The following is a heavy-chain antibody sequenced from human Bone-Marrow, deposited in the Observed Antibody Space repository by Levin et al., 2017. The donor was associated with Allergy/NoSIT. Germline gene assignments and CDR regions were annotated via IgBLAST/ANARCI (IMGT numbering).Heavy chain of an antibody. J-gene: IGHJ6*03. CDR3: AIGVTRPLERLGNYDYYMDV. D-gene: IGHD1-1*01. V-gene: IGHV6-1*01. CDR2: TYYRSKWYN. Sequence: SQTLSLTCAISGDRVSSNSAAWNWIRQSPSRGLEWLGRTYYRSKWYNDYAVSVKSRITINPDTSKNQFSLQLNSVTPEDTAVYYCAIGVTRPLERLGNYDYYMDVWGKGTTVTVSS. CDR1: GDRVSSNSAA.